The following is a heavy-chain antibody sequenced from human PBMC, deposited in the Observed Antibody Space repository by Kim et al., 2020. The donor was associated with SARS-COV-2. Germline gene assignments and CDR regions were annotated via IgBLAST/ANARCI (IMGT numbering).Heavy chain of an antibody. J-gene: IGHJ6*03. Sequence: GGSLRLSCAASGFTFSSYDMHWVRQATGKGLEWVSAIGTAGDTYYPGSVTGRFTISRENAKNSLYLQMNRLRAGDTAVYYCARGHFDWLFFYMDVWGKGTTVTVSS. CDR2: IGTAGDT. CDR3: ARGHFDWLFFYMDV. D-gene: IGHD3-9*01. V-gene: IGHV3-13*01. CDR1: GFTFSSYD.